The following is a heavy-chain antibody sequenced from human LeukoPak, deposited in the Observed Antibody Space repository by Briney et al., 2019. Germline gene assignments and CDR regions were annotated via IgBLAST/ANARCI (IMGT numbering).Heavy chain of an antibody. V-gene: IGHV1-2*02. J-gene: IGHJ4*02. D-gene: IGHD2/OR15-2a*01. Sequence: ASVKVSCKASGYSFAGYYMHWVRQAPGQGLEWMGWINPNSCGTNYAQKFQGRVTMTRDTSISTAYMELSRVTSDDTAVYYCAREGAFGFYALDYWGQGTLVTVSS. CDR3: AREGAFGFYALDY. CDR2: INPNSCGT. CDR1: GYSFAGYY.